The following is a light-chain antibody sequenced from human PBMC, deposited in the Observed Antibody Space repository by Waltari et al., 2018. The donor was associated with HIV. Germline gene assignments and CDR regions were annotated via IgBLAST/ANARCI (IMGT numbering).Light chain of an antibody. J-gene: IGKJ2*01. CDR1: QSLLYSSNKKNY. CDR3: QQYYSTPYT. V-gene: IGKV4-1*01. Sequence: DIVMTQSPESLTVSLGERATINCKSSQSLLYSSNKKNYLAWCQQKPGQPPKLLIYWASTRESGVPDRFSASVSGTDFTLTIGSLQAGDAAVYYCQQYYSTPYTFGQGTKLEIK. CDR2: WAS.